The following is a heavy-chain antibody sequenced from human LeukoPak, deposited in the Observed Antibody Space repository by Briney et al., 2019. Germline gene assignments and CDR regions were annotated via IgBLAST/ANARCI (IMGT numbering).Heavy chain of an antibody. CDR1: GGSFSGYY. D-gene: IGHD5-18*01. CDR2: VNHSGST. J-gene: IGHJ5*02. V-gene: IGHV4-34*01. CDR3: ARGWGGYSYGWRNWFDP. Sequence: SETLSLTCAVYGGSFSGYYWSWIRQPPGKGLEWIGEVNHSGSTNYNPSLKSRVTISVDTSKNQFSLKLSSVTAADTAVYYCARGWGGYSYGWRNWFDPWGQGTLVSVSS.